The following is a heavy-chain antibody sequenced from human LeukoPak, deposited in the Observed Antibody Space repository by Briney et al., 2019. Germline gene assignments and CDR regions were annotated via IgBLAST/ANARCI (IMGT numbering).Heavy chain of an antibody. Sequence: PSETLSLTCTVSGGSISSYYWSWIRQPPGKGLEWIGYIYYSGSTNYNPSLKSRVTISVDTSKNQFSLKLSSVTAADTAVYYCARHDTYHYDSSGYKPDAFDIWGQGTMVTVSS. CDR1: GGSISSYY. CDR2: IYYSGST. CDR3: ARHDTYHYDSSGYKPDAFDI. J-gene: IGHJ3*02. V-gene: IGHV4-59*08. D-gene: IGHD3-22*01.